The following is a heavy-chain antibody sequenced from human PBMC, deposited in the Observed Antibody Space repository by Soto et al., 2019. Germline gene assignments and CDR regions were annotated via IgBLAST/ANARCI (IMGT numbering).Heavy chain of an antibody. CDR2: IYYSGST. CDR1: GGSISSTSYY. D-gene: IGHD3-22*01. J-gene: IGHJ4*02. Sequence: QLQLQESGPGLVKPSETLSLTCTVSGGSISSTSYYWGWIRQTPGKGLEWIGNIYYSGSTYYKSSLKSRVTISVDTSKNQFSLKLSSVTAADTAVYYCARTPRDYYDNSGYYPYYFDYWGQGTLVTVSS. CDR3: ARTPRDYYDNSGYYPYYFDY. V-gene: IGHV4-39*01.